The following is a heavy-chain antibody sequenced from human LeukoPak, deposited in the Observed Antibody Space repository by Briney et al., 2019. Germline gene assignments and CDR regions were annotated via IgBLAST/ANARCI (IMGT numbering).Heavy chain of an antibody. CDR3: ARHIYNWYFDL. D-gene: IGHD3-9*01. V-gene: IGHV5-51*01. J-gene: IGHJ2*01. CDR2: IYPGDSDT. CDR1: GYSFTSYW. Sequence: GESLKISCKGSGYSFTSYWIGWVRQMPGKGLEWMGIIYPGDSDTRYSPSFEGQVTISADKSISTAYLQWSSLKASDTAIYYCARHIYNWYFDLWGRGTLVTVSS.